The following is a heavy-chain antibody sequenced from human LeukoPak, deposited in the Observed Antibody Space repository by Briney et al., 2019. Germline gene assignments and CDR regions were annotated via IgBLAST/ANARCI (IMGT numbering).Heavy chain of an antibody. D-gene: IGHD6-13*01. V-gene: IGHV3-53*01. CDR2: IYSGGIT. Sequence: SGGSLRLSCAASGFTVSSNYMNWVRQAPGKGLEWVSVIYSGGITDYADSVKGRFTISRDNSKNAVYLQMNRLRAEDTAVYYCARERESAAAAAAFRYFDLWGRGTLVIVSS. CDR3: ARERESAAAAAAFRYFDL. J-gene: IGHJ2*01. CDR1: GFTVSSNY.